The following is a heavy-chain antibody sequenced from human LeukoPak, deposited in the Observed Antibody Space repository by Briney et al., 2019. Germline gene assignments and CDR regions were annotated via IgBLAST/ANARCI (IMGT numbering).Heavy chain of an antibody. Sequence: ASVKVSCKASGYTFTSYGISWVRQAPGQGLEWMGWISAYNGNTNYAQKLQGRVTMTTDTSTSTAYMELRSLRSDDTAVYYCARGGIAAANVELPDYFDYWGQGTLVTVSS. CDR2: ISAYNGNT. CDR1: GYTFTSYG. CDR3: ARGGIAAANVELPDYFDY. V-gene: IGHV1-18*01. D-gene: IGHD6-13*01. J-gene: IGHJ4*02.